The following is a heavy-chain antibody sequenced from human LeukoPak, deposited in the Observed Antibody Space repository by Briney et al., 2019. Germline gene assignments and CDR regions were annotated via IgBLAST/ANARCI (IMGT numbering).Heavy chain of an antibody. D-gene: IGHD2-15*01. CDR1: GFTFSDYY. CDR2: ISSRGSTI. V-gene: IGHV3-11*01. CDR3: ARGYCSGGSCYNIDY. J-gene: IGHJ4*02. Sequence: PGGSLRLSCAASGFTFSDYYMIWIRQAPGKGLEWVAYISSRGSTIYYADSVKGRFTISRDNAKNSLYLQMNSLRAEDTAVYYCARGYCSGGSCYNIDYWGQGTLVTVSS.